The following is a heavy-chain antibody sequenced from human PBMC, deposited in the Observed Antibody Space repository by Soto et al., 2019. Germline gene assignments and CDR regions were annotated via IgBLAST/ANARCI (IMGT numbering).Heavy chain of an antibody. Sequence: PGGSLRLSCAASGFTFSSYAMSWVRQAAGKGLEWVSAISGSGGSTYYADSVKGRFTISRDNSKNTLYLQMNSLRAEDTAVYYCAKVYRYNWNYRWFDPWGQGTLVTVSS. CDR2: ISGSGGST. D-gene: IGHD1-7*01. V-gene: IGHV3-23*01. CDR3: AKVYRYNWNYRWFDP. CDR1: GFTFSSYA. J-gene: IGHJ5*02.